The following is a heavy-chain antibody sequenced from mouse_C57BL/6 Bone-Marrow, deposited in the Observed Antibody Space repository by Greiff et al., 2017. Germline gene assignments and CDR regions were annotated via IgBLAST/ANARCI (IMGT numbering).Heavy chain of an antibody. CDR1: GFNIKDDY. D-gene: IGHD1-1*01. Sequence: VQLQQSGAELVRPGASVKLFFTASGFNIKDDYMHWVKQRPEQGLEWIGWIDPENGDTEYASKFQGKATITAGTSSNTAYLQRSSLTSEDTAVYYCTTEGYGSSYGAMDYWGQGTSVTVSS. J-gene: IGHJ4*01. CDR2: IDPENGDT. CDR3: TTEGYGSSYGAMDY. V-gene: IGHV14-4*01.